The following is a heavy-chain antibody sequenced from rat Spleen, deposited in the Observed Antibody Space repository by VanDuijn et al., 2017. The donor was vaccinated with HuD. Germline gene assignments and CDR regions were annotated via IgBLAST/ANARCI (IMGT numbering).Heavy chain of an antibody. Sequence: EVQLVESGGGLVQPGRSMKLSCAASDFTFSHYYMAWVRQGPTEGLEWVASISTGGGNTFYRDSVKGRFTLSRDNAKSTLYLQMDSLSSADTATYYCPAHGNRISRFAYWGQGTLVTVSS. V-gene: IGHV5-25*01. D-gene: IGHD2-7*01. CDR3: PAHGNRISRFAY. CDR2: ISTGGGNT. CDR1: DFTFSHYY. J-gene: IGHJ3*01.